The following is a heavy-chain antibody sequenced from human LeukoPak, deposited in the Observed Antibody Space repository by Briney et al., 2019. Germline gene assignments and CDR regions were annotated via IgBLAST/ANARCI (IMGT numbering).Heavy chain of an antibody. D-gene: IGHD3-22*01. J-gene: IGHJ4*02. CDR2: ISSSSSYT. Sequence: GGSLRLSCAASGFTFSSYSMNWVRQAPGKGLEWVSSISSSSSYTYYADSVKGRFTISRDNAKNALYLQMTSLRAEGTAVYYCARELSYYDSSGYSEVYYFDYWGQGTLVTVSS. CDR3: ARELSYYDSSGYSEVYYFDY. CDR1: GFTFSSYS. V-gene: IGHV3-21*01.